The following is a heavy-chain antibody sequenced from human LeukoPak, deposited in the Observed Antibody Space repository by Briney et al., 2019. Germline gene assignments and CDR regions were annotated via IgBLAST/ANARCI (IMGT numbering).Heavy chain of an antibody. CDR3: ARSYYGSGSYSVPLDY. D-gene: IGHD3-10*01. Sequence: PSETLSLTCTVSGGSISSYYWSRIRQPPGKGLEWIGYIYYSGSTNYNPSLKSRVTISVDTSKNQFSLKLSSVTAADTAVYYCARSYYGSGSYSVPLDYWGQGTLVTVSS. V-gene: IGHV4-59*01. J-gene: IGHJ4*02. CDR1: GGSISSYY. CDR2: IYYSGST.